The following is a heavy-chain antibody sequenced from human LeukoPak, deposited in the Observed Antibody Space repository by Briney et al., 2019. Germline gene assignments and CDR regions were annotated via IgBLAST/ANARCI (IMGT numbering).Heavy chain of an antibody. Sequence: PSETLSLTCAVYGGSFSGYYWSWIRQPPGKGLEWIGEINHSGSTNYNPSLKSRVTISVDTSKNQFSLKLSSVTAADTAVYYCARVGCSSTSCHRRVRGVIDYWGQGTLVTVSS. D-gene: IGHD2-2*01. J-gene: IGHJ4*02. CDR2: INHSGST. CDR3: ARVGCSSTSCHRRVRGVIDY. V-gene: IGHV4-34*01. CDR1: GGSFSGYY.